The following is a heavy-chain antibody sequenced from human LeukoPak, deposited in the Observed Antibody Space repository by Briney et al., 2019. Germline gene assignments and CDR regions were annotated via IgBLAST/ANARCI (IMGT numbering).Heavy chain of an antibody. J-gene: IGHJ4*02. CDR2: MNPNSGNT. Sequence: ASVKVSCKASGYTFTSYDINWVRQATGQGLEWMGWMNPNSGNTGYAQKFQGRVTITRNTSISTAYMELRSLRSDDTAVYYCARDLRSDYGDYEVDYWGQGTLVTVSS. V-gene: IGHV1-8*03. CDR3: ARDLRSDYGDYEVDY. D-gene: IGHD4-17*01. CDR1: GYTFTSYD.